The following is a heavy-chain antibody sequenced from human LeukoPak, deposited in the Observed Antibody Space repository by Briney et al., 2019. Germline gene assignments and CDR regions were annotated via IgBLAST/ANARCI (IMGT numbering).Heavy chain of an antibody. CDR1: GFIFSNYW. V-gene: IGHV3-7*01. D-gene: IGHD3-3*01. J-gene: IGHJ1*01. CDR3: ARDPRFFQD. Sequence: PGGSLRLSCAASGFIFSNYWMSWVRQVPGKGLEWVANIKQDGSEKYYVDSVKGRFTISRDNAKNSPYLQMNSLRDEDTAVYYCARDPRFFQDWGQGTLVTVSS. CDR2: IKQDGSEK.